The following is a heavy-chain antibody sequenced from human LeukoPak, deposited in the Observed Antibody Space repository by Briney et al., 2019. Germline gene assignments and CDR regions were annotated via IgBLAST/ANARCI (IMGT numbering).Heavy chain of an antibody. CDR3: ARDLWEDGSSWSEFDY. J-gene: IGHJ4*02. CDR1: GFTFRDPW. CDR2: ISYDGSNK. Sequence: PGGSLRLSCAGSGFTFRDPWMSWVRQAPGKGLEWVAVISYDGSNKYYADSVKGRFTISRDNSKNTLYLQMNSLRAEDTAVYCCARDLWEDGSSWSEFDYWGQGTLVTVSS. V-gene: IGHV3-30*03. D-gene: IGHD6-13*01.